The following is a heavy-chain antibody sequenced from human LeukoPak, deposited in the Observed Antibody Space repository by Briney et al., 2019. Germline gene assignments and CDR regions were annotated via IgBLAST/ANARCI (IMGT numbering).Heavy chain of an antibody. D-gene: IGHD5-18*01. J-gene: IGHJ5*02. V-gene: IGHV3-23*01. CDR1: GFTFSKFA. CDR3: ATYRQVMLPFEA. Sequence: GGSLRLSCARTGFTFSKFAMIWVREAPGKGLEWVSLISTSGTPHYADSVRGRFTISRDNSRSTLFLQMNSLRGEDTAIYYCATYRQVMLPFEAWGRGTLVTVSS. CDR2: ISTSGTP.